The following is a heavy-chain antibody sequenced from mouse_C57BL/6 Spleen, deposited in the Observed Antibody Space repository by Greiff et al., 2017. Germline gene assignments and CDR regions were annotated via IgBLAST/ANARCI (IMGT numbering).Heavy chain of an antibody. V-gene: IGHV5-12*01. D-gene: IGHD3-3*01. CDR1: GFTFSDYY. J-gene: IGHJ1*03. CDR3: ARQGGTAWYFDV. CDR2: ISNGGGST. Sequence: DVMLVESGGGLVQPGGSLKLSCAASGFTFSDYYMYWVRQTPDKRLEWVAYISNGGGSTYYPDTVKGRFTLSRDNAKTTLYLQMSRLKSEDTAMYYCARQGGTAWYFDVWGTGTTVTVSS.